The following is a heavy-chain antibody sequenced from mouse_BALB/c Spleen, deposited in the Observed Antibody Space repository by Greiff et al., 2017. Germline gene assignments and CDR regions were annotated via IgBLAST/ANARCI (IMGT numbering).Heavy chain of an antibody. V-gene: IGHV1-87*01. CDR2: IYPGDGDT. CDR3: ARQGYDYDLYAMDY. D-gene: IGHD2-4*01. CDR1: GYTFTSYW. J-gene: IGHJ4*01. Sequence: QVQLKQSGAELARPGASVKLSCKASGYTFTSYWMQWVKQRPGQGLEWIGAIYPGDGDTRYTQKFKGKATLTADKSSSTAYMQLSSLASEDSAVYYCARQGYDYDLYAMDYWGQGTSVTVSS.